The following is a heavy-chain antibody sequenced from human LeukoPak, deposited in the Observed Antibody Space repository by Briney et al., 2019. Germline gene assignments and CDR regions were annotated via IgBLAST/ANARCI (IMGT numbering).Heavy chain of an antibody. V-gene: IGHV4-34*01. CDR1: GGSFSGYY. D-gene: IGHD6-13*01. CDR2: IHHSGST. Sequence: SETLSLICAVSGGSFSGYYWNWLRQRPGKGLEWIGDIHHSGSTHYNPSLKSRFAISIDRSNNQFSLKLNSVTAADTAVYYCAGPPGMSNWGRGTLVTVSS. J-gene: IGHJ4*02. CDR3: AGPPGMSN.